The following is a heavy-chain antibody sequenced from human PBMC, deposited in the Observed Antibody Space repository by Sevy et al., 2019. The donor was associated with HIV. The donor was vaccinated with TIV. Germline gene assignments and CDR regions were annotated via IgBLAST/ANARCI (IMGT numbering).Heavy chain of an antibody. Sequence: RGSLRLSCAASGFTFSSYAMSWVRQAPGKGLERVSAISGSGGSTYYADSVKGRFTISRYNSKNTLYLQINSLRAEDTAVYYCAEERFQVSGWYHRDYWGQGTLVIVSS. CDR3: AEERFQVSGWYHRDY. D-gene: IGHD6-19*01. V-gene: IGHV3-23*01. CDR2: ISGSGGST. J-gene: IGHJ4*02. CDR1: GFTFSSYA.